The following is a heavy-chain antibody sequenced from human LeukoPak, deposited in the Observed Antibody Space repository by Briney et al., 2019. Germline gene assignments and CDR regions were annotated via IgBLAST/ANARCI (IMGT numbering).Heavy chain of an antibody. D-gene: IGHD3-22*01. CDR3: ARVRTYYYDSSGYYFDY. CDR2: ISSSGSTI. CDR1: GFTFSDYY. V-gene: IGHV3-11*01. Sequence: PGGSLRLSCAASGFTFSDYYMSWIHQAPGKGLEWVSYISSSGSTIYYADSVKGRFTISRDNAKNSLYLQMNSLRAEDTAVYYCARVRTYYYDSSGYYFDYWGQGTLVTVSS. J-gene: IGHJ4*02.